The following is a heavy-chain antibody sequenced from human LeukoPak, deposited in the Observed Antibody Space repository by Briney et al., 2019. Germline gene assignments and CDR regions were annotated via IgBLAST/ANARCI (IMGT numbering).Heavy chain of an antibody. CDR3: ARAHDILTGSYFDY. J-gene: IGHJ4*02. CDR1: GFTFSSYS. Sequence: GGSLRLSCAASGFTFSSYSMNWVRQAPGKGLEWVSYISSSSSTIYYADSVKGRFTISRDNAKNSLYLQMNSLRAEDTAVYYCARAHDILTGSYFDYWGQGTLVTVPP. D-gene: IGHD3-9*01. V-gene: IGHV3-48*01. CDR2: ISSSSSTI.